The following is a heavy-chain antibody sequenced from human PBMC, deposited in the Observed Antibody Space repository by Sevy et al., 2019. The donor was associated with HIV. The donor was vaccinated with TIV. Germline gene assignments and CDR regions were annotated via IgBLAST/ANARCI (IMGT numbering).Heavy chain of an antibody. Sequence: ASVKVSYKASGYTFTSYDINWVRQATGQGLEWMGWMNPNSGNTGYAQKFQGRVTMTRNTSISTAYMELSSLRSEDTAVYYCARGVTPYYYDSSGYVYWGQGTLVTVSS. CDR3: ARGVTPYYYDSSGYVY. CDR1: GYTFTSYD. J-gene: IGHJ4*02. V-gene: IGHV1-8*01. D-gene: IGHD3-22*01. CDR2: MNPNSGNT.